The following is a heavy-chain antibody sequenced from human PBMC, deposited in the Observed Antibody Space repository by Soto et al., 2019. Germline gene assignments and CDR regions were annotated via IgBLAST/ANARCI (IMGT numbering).Heavy chain of an antibody. Sequence: EVQLVESGGGLVQPGGSLRLSCAASGFTFSSYEMNWVHQAPEKGLEWVSYISSSGSTIYYADSVKGRFTISRDNAKNSLYLQMNSLRADDTAVYYCARVTAHVPDYWGQGTLVTVSS. V-gene: IGHV3-48*03. CDR3: ARVTAHVPDY. J-gene: IGHJ4*02. CDR2: ISSSGSTI. CDR1: GFTFSSYE. D-gene: IGHD5-18*01.